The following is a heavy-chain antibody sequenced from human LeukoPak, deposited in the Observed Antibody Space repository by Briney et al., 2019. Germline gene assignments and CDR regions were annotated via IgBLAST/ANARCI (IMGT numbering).Heavy chain of an antibody. CDR1: GYTFTSYA. CDR3: ASGSSWSKNAFDV. V-gene: IGHV1-3*01. J-gene: IGHJ3*01. Sequence: ASVTVSCKASGYTFTSYAMHWVRQAPGQRLEWMGWINAGNGNTKYSQKFQGRVTITRDTSASTGYMELSSLRSEDTAVYYCASGSSWSKNAFDVWGQGTMVTVSS. CDR2: INAGNGNT. D-gene: IGHD6-13*01.